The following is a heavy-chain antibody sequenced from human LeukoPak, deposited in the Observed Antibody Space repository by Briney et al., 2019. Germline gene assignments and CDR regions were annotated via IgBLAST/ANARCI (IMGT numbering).Heavy chain of an antibody. CDR2: IYYSGST. D-gene: IGHD3-9*01. J-gene: IGHJ5*02. CDR1: GGSISSYY. Sequence: SETLSLTCTVSGGSISSYYWSWIRQPPGKGLEWIGYIYYSGSTNYNPSPKSRVTISVDTSKNQFSLKLSSVTAADTAVYYCARAGTYYDILTGYYPNWFDPWGQGTLVTVSS. CDR3: ARAGTYYDILTGYYPNWFDP. V-gene: IGHV4-59*01.